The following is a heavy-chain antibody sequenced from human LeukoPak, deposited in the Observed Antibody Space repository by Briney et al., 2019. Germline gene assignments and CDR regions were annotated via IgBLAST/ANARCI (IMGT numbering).Heavy chain of an antibody. D-gene: IGHD4-23*01. J-gene: IGHJ6*03. CDR1: GFTFSSYA. CDR3: AKLGGNSYYSYYMDV. V-gene: IGHV3-23*01. CDR2: ISGSGGST. Sequence: PGGSLRLSCAASGFTFSSYAMSWVRQAPGKGLEWVSAISGSGGSTYYADSVKGRFTISRDNSKNTLYLQMNSLRAEDTAVYYCAKLGGNSYYSYYMDVWGKGTTVTVSS.